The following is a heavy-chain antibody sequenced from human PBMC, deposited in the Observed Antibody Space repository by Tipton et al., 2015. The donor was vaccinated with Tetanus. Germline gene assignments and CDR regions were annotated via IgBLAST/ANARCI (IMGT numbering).Heavy chain of an antibody. CDR2: TYTGGST. D-gene: IGHD5-24*01. CDR1: GFDASRHY. J-gene: IGHJ4*02. V-gene: IGHV3-53*01. CDR3: AREETRHGYNTFDS. Sequence: SLRLSCVASGFDASRHYMIWVRQAPGKGLEWVSVTYTGGSTDFADSVKGRFSISRDNSKNTLYLQMNSLRAEDTAVYFCAREETRHGYNTFDSWGQGTPVTVSS.